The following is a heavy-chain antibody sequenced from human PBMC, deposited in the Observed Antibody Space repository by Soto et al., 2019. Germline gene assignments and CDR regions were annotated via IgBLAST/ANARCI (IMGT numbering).Heavy chain of an antibody. V-gene: IGHV3-23*01. Sequence: EAQLLESGGGLVQPGGSLRLSCEASGFTFGTYAMSWVRQAPGKGLDWVSGITGTGAHTYYTDSVKGRFTISRDNSKKTLYLQLNSLGADDTAVYYCAKGNGGGYFDLWGRGSLVTVSS. CDR2: ITGTGAHT. D-gene: IGHD2-21*01. CDR3: AKGNGGGYFDL. CDR1: GFTFGTYA. J-gene: IGHJ2*01.